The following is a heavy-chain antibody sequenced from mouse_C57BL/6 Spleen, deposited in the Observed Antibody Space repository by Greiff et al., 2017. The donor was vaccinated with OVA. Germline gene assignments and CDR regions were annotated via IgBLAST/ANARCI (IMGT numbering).Heavy chain of an antibody. Sequence: VQLQQSGAELAKPGASVKLSCKASGYTFTSYWMHWVQQRPGQGLEWIGYINPSSGYTKYNQKFKDKATLTADESSSTAYMQLSSLTYEDSAVYYCASILDYWGQGTTLTVSS. CDR3: ASILDY. CDR2: INPSSGYT. CDR1: GYTFTSYW. V-gene: IGHV1-7*01. J-gene: IGHJ2*01.